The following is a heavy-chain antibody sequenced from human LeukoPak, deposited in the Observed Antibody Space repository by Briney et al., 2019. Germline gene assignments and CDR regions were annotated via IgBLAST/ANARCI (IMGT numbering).Heavy chain of an antibody. CDR2: IYYSGST. CDR3: ARDSFRITMILGWFDP. CDR1: GGSISSYY. V-gene: IGHV4-59*01. Sequence: SETLSLTCTVSGGSISSYYWSWIRQPPGKGLEWIGYIYYSGSTNYNPSLKSRVTISVDTSKNQFSLKLSSVTADDTAVYYCARDSFRITMILGWFDPWGQGTLVTVSS. D-gene: IGHD3-22*01. J-gene: IGHJ5*02.